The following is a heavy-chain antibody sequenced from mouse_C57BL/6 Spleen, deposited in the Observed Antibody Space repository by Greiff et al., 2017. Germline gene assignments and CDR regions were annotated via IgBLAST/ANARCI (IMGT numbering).Heavy chain of an antibody. CDR3: ARNWYWYFDV. Sequence: VQLQQPGAELVKPGASVKLSCKASGYTFTSHWMHWVKQRPGQGLEWIGMIHPNSGSTNYNEKFKSKATLTVDKSSSTAYMQLSSLTSEDSAVYYCARNWYWYFDVWGTGTTVTVSS. CDR2: IHPNSGST. CDR1: GYTFTSHW. V-gene: IGHV1-64*01. J-gene: IGHJ1*03. D-gene: IGHD4-1*01.